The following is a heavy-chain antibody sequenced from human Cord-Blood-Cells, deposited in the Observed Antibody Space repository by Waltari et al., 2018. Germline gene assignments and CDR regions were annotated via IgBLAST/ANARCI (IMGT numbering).Heavy chain of an antibody. V-gene: IGHV3-30*18. CDR3: AKDTAYYGSGSYYDY. D-gene: IGHD3-10*01. J-gene: IGHJ4*02. CDR2: ISYDESNK. Sequence: QVQLVESGGGVVQPGRSLRLSCAASGFTFSSYGMHWVRQAPGKGLEWVAVISYDESNKYYADSVKGRFPISRDNSKNTLYLQMNSLRAEDTAVYYCAKDTAYYGSGSYYDYWGQGTLVTVSS. CDR1: GFTFSSYG.